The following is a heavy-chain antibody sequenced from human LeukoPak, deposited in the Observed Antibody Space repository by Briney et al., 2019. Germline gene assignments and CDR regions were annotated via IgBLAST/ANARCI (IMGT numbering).Heavy chain of an antibody. Sequence: GGSLRLSCATSGWTFSMSAMHWVRLAPGKGLNGVAVIPFPAGTKLYADSVTARFSIPRDNSKHTLYPQMNRLGLHDTAVYFCARGRAGIAAAGFDYWGQGTLVTVSS. CDR1: GWTFSMSA. J-gene: IGHJ4*02. CDR3: ARGRAGIAAAGFDY. D-gene: IGHD6-13*01. CDR2: IPFPAGTK. V-gene: IGHV3-30-3*01.